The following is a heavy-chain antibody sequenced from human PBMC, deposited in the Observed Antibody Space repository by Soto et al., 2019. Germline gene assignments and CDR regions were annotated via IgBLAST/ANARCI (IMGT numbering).Heavy chain of an antibody. CDR3: AAGGGLPRYY. V-gene: IGHV4-30-2*01. J-gene: IGHJ4*02. Sequence: QLQLQESGSGLVKPSQTLSLTCAVSGGSISSGGYSWSWIRQPPGKGLEWIGYIYHSGSTYYNPSLKSRVTFSVERSKNQFSLKLSSATAADRAVYYCAAGGGLPRYYWGQGTLVTVSS. D-gene: IGHD5-12*01. CDR1: GGSISSGGYS. CDR2: IYHSGST.